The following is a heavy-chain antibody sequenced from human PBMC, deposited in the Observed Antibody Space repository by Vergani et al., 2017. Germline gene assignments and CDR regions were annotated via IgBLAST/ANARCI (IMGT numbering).Heavy chain of an antibody. D-gene: IGHD5-24*01. CDR3: ARVDCPGPRRWLQFGCGPDY. V-gene: IGHV1-69*01. CDR2: IIPIFGTA. J-gene: IGHJ4*02. CDR1: GGTFSSYA. Sequence: QVQLVQSGAEVKKPGSSVKVSCKASGGTFSSYAISWVRQAPGQGLEWMGGIIPIFGTANYAQKFQGRVTITADESTSTAYMELSSLRSEDTAVYYCARVDCPGPRRWLQFGCGPDYWGQGTLVTVSS.